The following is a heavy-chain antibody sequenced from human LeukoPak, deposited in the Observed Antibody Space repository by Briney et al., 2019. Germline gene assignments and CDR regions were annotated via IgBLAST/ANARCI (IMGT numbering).Heavy chain of an antibody. V-gene: IGHV1-46*01. CDR2: INPSGDTT. Sequence: ASVKVSCKASGYIFTSYYIHWVRQAPGQGLEWMGVINPSGDTTTYAQKFQGRVTMTRDMSTSTVYMELSSLRSEDTAVNYCAGSFYDLLVYFDYWGQGTLVTVSS. CDR1: GYIFTSYY. D-gene: IGHD5/OR15-5a*01. J-gene: IGHJ4*02. CDR3: AGSFYDLLVYFDY.